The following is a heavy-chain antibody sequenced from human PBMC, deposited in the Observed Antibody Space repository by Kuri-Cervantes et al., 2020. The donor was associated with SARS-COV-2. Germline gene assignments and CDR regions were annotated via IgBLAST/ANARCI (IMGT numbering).Heavy chain of an antibody. D-gene: IGHD2-21*01. V-gene: IGHV3-NL1*01. Sequence: LSLTCAASGFTFSSYAMHWVRQAPGKGLEWVAVIYSGGSTYYADSVKGRFTISRDNSKNTLYLRMNSLRAEDTAVYYCAKDISDLHYFDYWGQGTLVTVSS. CDR2: IYSGGST. CDR3: AKDISDLHYFDY. CDR1: GFTFSSYA. J-gene: IGHJ4*02.